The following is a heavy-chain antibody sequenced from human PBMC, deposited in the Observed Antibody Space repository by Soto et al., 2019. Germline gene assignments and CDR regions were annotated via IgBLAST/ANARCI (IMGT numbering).Heavy chain of an antibody. Sequence: QVQLVQSGAEVKKPGASVKVSCKASGYTFTGYYMHWVRQAPGQGLEWMGWINPNSGGTNYAQKFQGWVTMTRDTSISTAYMELSRLRSDDTAVYYCARAFYYYDSSGYYSGDAFDIWGQGTMVTVSS. CDR3: ARAFYYYDSSGYYSGDAFDI. V-gene: IGHV1-2*04. CDR1: GYTFTGYY. CDR2: INPNSGGT. J-gene: IGHJ3*02. D-gene: IGHD3-22*01.